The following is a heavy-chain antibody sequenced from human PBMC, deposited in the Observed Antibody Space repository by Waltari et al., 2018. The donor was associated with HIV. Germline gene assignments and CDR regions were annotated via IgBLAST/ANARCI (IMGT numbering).Heavy chain of an antibody. V-gene: IGHV1-46*01. J-gene: IGHJ6*02. CDR2: INPSGGST. Sequence: QVQLVQSGAEVKKPGASVKVSCKAFGYIFISYYMHWARQAPGQRLEWMGIINPSGGSTTYAQKFQSRVTMTRDTSTSTVYMELGSLRSEDTAVYYCARGVPVDTAMGKYYYYALDVWGQGTTVTVSS. D-gene: IGHD5-18*01. CDR1: GYIFISYY. CDR3: ARGVPVDTAMGKYYYYALDV.